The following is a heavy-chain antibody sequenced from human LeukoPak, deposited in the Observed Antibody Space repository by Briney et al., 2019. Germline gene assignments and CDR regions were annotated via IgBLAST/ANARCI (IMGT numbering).Heavy chain of an antibody. J-gene: IGHJ4*02. CDR3: ARADAVETVTNKVFDY. Sequence: VASVKGSCKASGYTFSDYYIHWVRQAPGHRLVWMGRINPNNGDTNYARKFQGRVTMTGDTSISTAYMEMTRLRYDDSAVYFCARADAVETVTNKVFDYWGQGTRVTVS. CDR2: INPNNGDT. V-gene: IGHV1-2*06. D-gene: IGHD5-12*01. CDR1: GYTFSDYY.